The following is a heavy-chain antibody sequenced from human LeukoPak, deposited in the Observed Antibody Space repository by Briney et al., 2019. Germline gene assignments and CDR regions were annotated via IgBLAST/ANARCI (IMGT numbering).Heavy chain of an antibody. D-gene: IGHD1-26*01. CDR1: GFTFSNYA. V-gene: IGHV3-23*01. J-gene: IGHJ6*03. CDR2: ISDSGGAT. Sequence: GGSLRLSCAASGFTFSNYAMSWVRQAPGKGLAWVSAISDSGGATFYSDSVKGRFTISRDNSKNTLYLQMNSLRAEDTAVYYCAKVGANNYYYYMDVWGKGTTVTISS. CDR3: AKVGANNYYYYMDV.